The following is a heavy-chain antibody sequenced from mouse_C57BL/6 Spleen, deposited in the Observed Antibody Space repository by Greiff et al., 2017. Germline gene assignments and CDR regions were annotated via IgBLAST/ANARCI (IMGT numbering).Heavy chain of an antibody. Sequence: QVQLQQPGAELVKPGASVKLSCKASGYTFTSYWMHWVKQRPGQGLEWIGMIHPNSGSTNYNEKFKSKATLSVDKSACTAYMQLSSLTSEDAAVYYCARRYLRYFDVWGTGTTVTVSS. J-gene: IGHJ1*03. CDR2: IHPNSGST. V-gene: IGHV1-64*01. D-gene: IGHD5-1*01. CDR1: GYTFTSYW. CDR3: ARRYLRYFDV.